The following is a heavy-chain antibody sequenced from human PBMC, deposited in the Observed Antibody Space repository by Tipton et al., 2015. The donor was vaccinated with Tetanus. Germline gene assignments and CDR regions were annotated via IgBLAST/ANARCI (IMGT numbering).Heavy chain of an antibody. D-gene: IGHD2-15*01. Sequence: TLSLTCTVSGDSISSSYWSWIRQPPGKGLEWIGYIYIPESAKIYNPSFQSRVAISIDTSKCHLSMKLASVTAADTAVYYCARAANRSRRRGYDVWGQGKMVIVSS. CDR2: IYIPESA. J-gene: IGHJ3*01. CDR3: ARAANRSRRRGYDV. V-gene: IGHV4-4*08. CDR1: GDSISSSY.